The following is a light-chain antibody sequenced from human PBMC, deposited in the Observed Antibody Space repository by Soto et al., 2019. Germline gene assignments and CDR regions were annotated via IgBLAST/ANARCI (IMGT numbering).Light chain of an antibody. CDR2: GAS. V-gene: IGKV3-15*01. J-gene: IGKJ2*01. Sequence: EIVMTQSPATLSVSPGKRATLYCRASQSISSNLAWYQQKPGQAPRLLIYGASTRATGIPARFSGSGSGADFTLTISSLQSEDFAGYYCQQYNNWPSYTFGQGTKLEIK. CDR1: QSISSN. CDR3: QQYNNWPSYT.